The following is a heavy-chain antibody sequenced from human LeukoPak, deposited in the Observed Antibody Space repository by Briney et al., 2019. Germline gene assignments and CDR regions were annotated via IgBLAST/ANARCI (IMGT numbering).Heavy chain of an antibody. D-gene: IGHD3-22*01. CDR2: IWYDGSNK. J-gene: IGHJ4*02. Sequence: GGSLRLSCAASGFTVSSNYMSWVRQAPGKGLEWVAVIWYDGSNKYYADSVKGRFTISRDNSKNTLYLQMNSLRAEDTAVYYCARAEFDYYDSSAFDYWGQGTLVTVSS. CDR1: GFTVSSNY. V-gene: IGHV3-33*08. CDR3: ARAEFDYYDSSAFDY.